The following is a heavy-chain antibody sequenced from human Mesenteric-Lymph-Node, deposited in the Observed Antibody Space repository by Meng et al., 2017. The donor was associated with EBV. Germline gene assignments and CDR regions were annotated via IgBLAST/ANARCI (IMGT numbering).Heavy chain of an antibody. J-gene: IGHJ4*02. CDR2: IYHSSGTT. Sequence: QVQLQESGPGLVKPSGTLSLPCSVSGGDISSSSWWSWVRQPPGKGLEWLGEIYHSSGTTNYNPSLKSRVTISLDKSKNQFSLNLSSVTAADTAVYYCARLPPTTGYGTARSYWGQGTLVTVSS. V-gene: IGHV4-4*02. D-gene: IGHD6-13*01. CDR3: ARLPPTTGYGTARSY. CDR1: GGDISSSSW.